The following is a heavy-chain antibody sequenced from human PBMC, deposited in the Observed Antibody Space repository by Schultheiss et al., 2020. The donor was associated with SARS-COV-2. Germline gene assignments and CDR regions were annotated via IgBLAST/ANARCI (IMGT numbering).Heavy chain of an antibody. J-gene: IGHJ6*02. Sequence: RGSLRLSCAASGFTFSSYEMNWVRQAPGKGLEWVSYISSSGSTIYYADSVKGRFTISRDNAKNSLYLQMNSLRAEDTAVYYCARRVGMTTVTRYYYYYGMDVWGQGTTVTVSS. CDR1: GFTFSSYE. D-gene: IGHD4-17*01. V-gene: IGHV3-48*03. CDR3: ARRVGMTTVTRYYYYYGMDV. CDR2: ISSSGSTI.